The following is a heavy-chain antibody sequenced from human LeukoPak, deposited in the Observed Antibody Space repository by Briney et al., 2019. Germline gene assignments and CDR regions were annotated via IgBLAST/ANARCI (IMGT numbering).Heavy chain of an antibody. J-gene: IGHJ6*03. Sequence: SETLSLTCTVSGGSISSYYWSWIRQPAGKGLEWIGRIYTSGSTNYNPSLKSRVTMSVNTSKNQFSLKLSSVTAADTAVYYCARDRWVSGPLMDVWGKGTTVTVSS. CDR2: IYTSGST. CDR3: ARDRWVSGPLMDV. V-gene: IGHV4-4*07. D-gene: IGHD5-12*01. CDR1: GGSISSYY.